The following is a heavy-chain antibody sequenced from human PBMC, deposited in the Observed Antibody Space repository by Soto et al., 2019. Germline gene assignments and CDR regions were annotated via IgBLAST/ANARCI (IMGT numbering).Heavy chain of an antibody. D-gene: IGHD5-18*01. J-gene: IGHJ4*02. CDR2: INHSGST. CDR3: ARGRVDTAMVTPSFDY. CDR1: GGSFSGYY. V-gene: IGHV4-34*01. Sequence: ETLSLTCAFYGGSFSGYYWSWIRQPPGKGLEWIGEINHSGSTNYNPSLKSRVTISVDTSKNQFSLKLSSVTAADTAVYYCARGRVDTAMVTPSFDYWGQGTLVTVSS.